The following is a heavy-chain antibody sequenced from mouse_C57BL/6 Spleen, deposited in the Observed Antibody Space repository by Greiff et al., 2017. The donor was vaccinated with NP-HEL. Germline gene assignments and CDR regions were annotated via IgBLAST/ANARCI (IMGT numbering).Heavy chain of an antibody. CDR2: IDPSDSYT. V-gene: IGHV1-50*01. CDR1: GYTFTSYW. J-gene: IGHJ2*01. Sequence: QVQLQQPGAELVKPGASVKLSCKASGYTFTSYWMQWVKQRPGQGLEWIGEIDPSDSYTNYNQKFKGKATLTVDTSSSTAYMQLSSLTSEDSAVYYCANGYYGSSYYFDYWGQGTTLTVSS. D-gene: IGHD1-1*01. CDR3: ANGYYGSSYYFDY.